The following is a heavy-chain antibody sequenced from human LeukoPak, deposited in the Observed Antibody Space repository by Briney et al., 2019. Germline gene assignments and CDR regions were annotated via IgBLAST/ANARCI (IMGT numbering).Heavy chain of an antibody. CDR1: GGTFSSYA. J-gene: IGHJ6*02. D-gene: IGHD2-15*01. CDR3: AVPDIVVVVAADYYYGMDV. Sequence: ASVKVSCEASGGTFSSYAISWVRQAPGQGLEWMGGIIPIFGTANYAQKFQGRVTITADESTSTAYMELSSLRSEDTAVYYCAVPDIVVVVAADYYYGMDVWGQGTTVTVSS. CDR2: IIPIFGTA. V-gene: IGHV1-69*13.